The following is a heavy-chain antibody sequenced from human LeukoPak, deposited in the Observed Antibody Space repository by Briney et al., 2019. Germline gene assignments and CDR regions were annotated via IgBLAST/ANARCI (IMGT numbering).Heavy chain of an antibody. CDR2: LYHGGST. CDR3: ARELLWFGIGP. D-gene: IGHD3-10*01. V-gene: IGHV4-38-2*02. Sequence: SETLSLTCTVSGYSISSGYYWGWIRQPPGKGLEWIGSLYHGGSTYYNPSLKSRVTISVDTSNNQFSLRLTSVTAADTAVYYCARELLWFGIGPWGQGTLVTVSS. CDR1: GYSISSGYY. J-gene: IGHJ5*02.